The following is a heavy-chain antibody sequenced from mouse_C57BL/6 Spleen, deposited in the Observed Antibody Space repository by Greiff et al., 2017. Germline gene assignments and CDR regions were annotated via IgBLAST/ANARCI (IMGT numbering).Heavy chain of an antibody. CDR2: IYPGGGYT. D-gene: IGHD1-1*01. CDR1: GYTFTNYW. CDR3: ARGRYYGSSQYAMDY. V-gene: IGHV1-63*01. Sequence: VQLQQSGAELVRPGTSVKMSCKASGYTFTNYWIGWAKQRPGHGLEWIGDIYPGGGYTNYNEKFKGKATLTADKSSSTAYMQFSSLTSEDSAIYYCARGRYYGSSQYAMDYWGQGTSVTVSS. J-gene: IGHJ4*01.